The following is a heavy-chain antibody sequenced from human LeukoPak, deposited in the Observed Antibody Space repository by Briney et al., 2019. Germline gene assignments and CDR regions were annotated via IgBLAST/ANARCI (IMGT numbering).Heavy chain of an antibody. Sequence: PGGSLRLSCAASGFSFSSYSMNWVRQAPGKGLEWVSSISSTSSYIYYADSVKGRFTISRDNAKNSLYLQMNSLRAEDTAVHYCARLGGGYCSSTSCYGDWGQGTLVTVSS. V-gene: IGHV3-21*01. CDR2: ISSTSSYI. D-gene: IGHD2-2*01. CDR1: GFSFSSYS. CDR3: ARLGGGYCSSTSCYGD. J-gene: IGHJ4*02.